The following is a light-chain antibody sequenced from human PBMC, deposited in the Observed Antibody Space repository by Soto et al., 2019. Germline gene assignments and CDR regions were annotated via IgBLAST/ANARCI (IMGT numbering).Light chain of an antibody. V-gene: IGKV3D-15*01. CDR3: QQSSDWPLT. Sequence: EIVMTQSPATLSVSPGERVTLSCRPSQTIHSNLAWYQQRPGQAPRPLIYAASTKATGNPARFIGNGFGTEFTLTISSLQSENFADYYCQQSSDWPLTFGGGTKVEIK. CDR1: QTIHSN. J-gene: IGKJ4*01. CDR2: AAS.